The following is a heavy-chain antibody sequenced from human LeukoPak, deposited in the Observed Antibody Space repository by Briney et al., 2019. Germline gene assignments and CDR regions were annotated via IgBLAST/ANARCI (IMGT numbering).Heavy chain of an antibody. CDR3: AREYVGPWYFDY. J-gene: IGHJ4*02. CDR2: ISSSSSYI. CDR1: GFTFSSYS. D-gene: IGHD1-26*01. Sequence: PGGSLRLSCAASGFTFSSYSMNWVLQAPGKGLEWVSSISSSSSYIYYADSVKGRFTISRDNAKNSLYLQMNSLRAEDTAVYYCAREYVGPWYFDYWGQGTLVTVSS. V-gene: IGHV3-21*01.